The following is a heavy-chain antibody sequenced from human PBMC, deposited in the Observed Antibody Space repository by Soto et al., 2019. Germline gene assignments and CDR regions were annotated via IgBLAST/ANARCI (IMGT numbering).Heavy chain of an antibody. Sequence: GGSLRLSCAASGFTVSSNYMSWVRQAPGKGLEWVSVIYSGGSTYHADSVKGRFTISRDNSKNTLYLQMNSLRAEDTAVYYCARDLSYGDDYYYMDVWGKGTTVTVSS. V-gene: IGHV3-66*01. J-gene: IGHJ6*03. CDR1: GFTVSSNY. CDR3: ARDLSYGDDYYYMDV. D-gene: IGHD4-17*01. CDR2: IYSGGST.